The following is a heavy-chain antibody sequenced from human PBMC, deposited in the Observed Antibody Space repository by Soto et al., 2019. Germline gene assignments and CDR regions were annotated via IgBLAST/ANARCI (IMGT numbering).Heavy chain of an antibody. D-gene: IGHD6-13*01. J-gene: IGHJ4*02. CDR2: ISSGGRTI. CDR1: GFSFRSYE. CDR3: ARDGPAADFDF. Sequence: GGSLRLSCAASGFSFRSYEINWVRQAPGKGLEWVSYISSGGRTIFYADSVKGRFTTSRDDAQNSLYLQMNSLRAEDTAVYYCARDGPAADFDFWGQGTLVIVSS. V-gene: IGHV3-48*03.